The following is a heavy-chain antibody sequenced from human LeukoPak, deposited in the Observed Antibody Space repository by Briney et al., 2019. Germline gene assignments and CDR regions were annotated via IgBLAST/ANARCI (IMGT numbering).Heavy chain of an antibody. D-gene: IGHD2-2*02. CDR2: INHSGST. CDR3: ARGLARDIVVVPAAIVWFDP. CDR1: GGSFSGYY. V-gene: IGHV4-34*01. J-gene: IGHJ5*02. Sequence: ASETLSLTCAVYGGSFSGYYWSWIRQPPGKGLEWIGEINHSGSTNYNPSLKSRVTISVDTSKNQFSLKLSSVTAADTAVYYCARGLARDIVVVPAAIVWFDPWGQGTLVTVSS.